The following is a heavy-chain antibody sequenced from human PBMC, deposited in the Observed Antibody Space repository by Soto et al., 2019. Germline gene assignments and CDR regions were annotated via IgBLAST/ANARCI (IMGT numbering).Heavy chain of an antibody. CDR3: ARDKSSYGSGGGMDV. D-gene: IGHD3-10*01. Sequence: EVQLVESGGGLVKPGGSLRLSCAASGFTFSSYSMNWVRQAPGKGLEWVSSISSSSSYIYYADSVKGRFTISRDNAQKSRYLQMNRLRAEDTAVYYCARDKSSYGSGGGMDVWGQGPTVTVSS. V-gene: IGHV3-21*01. CDR1: GFTFSSYS. CDR2: ISSSSSYI. J-gene: IGHJ6*02.